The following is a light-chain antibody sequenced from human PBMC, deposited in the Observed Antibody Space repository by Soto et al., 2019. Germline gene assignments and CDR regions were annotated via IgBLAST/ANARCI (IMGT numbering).Light chain of an antibody. CDR3: SSYAGSNNLI. CDR1: STDLGGYTY. V-gene: IGLV2-8*01. Sequence: QSALTQPPSASGSPGQSVTISCTGTSTDLGGYTYVSWYQQHPGKAPKLMIYEVNLRPSGVPDRFSGSKSGNTASLTVSGLQAEDEADYYCSSYAGSNNLIFGGGTKLTVL. J-gene: IGLJ2*01. CDR2: EVN.